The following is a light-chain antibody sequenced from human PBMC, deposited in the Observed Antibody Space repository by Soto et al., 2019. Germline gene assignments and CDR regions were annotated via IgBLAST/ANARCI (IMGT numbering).Light chain of an antibody. CDR1: QSINAH. V-gene: IGKV3-15*01. CDR2: GAS. Sequence: EVVMTQSPATLSVSPGERVTLSCRASQSINAHLAWYQQKPGQAPRLLIHGASTRATGIPARFSGSGFGTAFLTNIRSLPSDDFSVYYCQQNNNWLWTSGQGTQVEI. J-gene: IGKJ1*01. CDR3: QQNNNWLWT.